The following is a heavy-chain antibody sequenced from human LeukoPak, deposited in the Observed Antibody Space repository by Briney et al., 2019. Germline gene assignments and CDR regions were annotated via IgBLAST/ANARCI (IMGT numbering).Heavy chain of an antibody. J-gene: IGHJ4*02. D-gene: IGHD3-10*01. Sequence: SETLSLTCAVYGGSFSGDYWSWIRQAPGKGLEWIGEINRRGSNNYNPSLKSRVTISVNKDKNQFSLNLNSVTAADTAAYYYARGGDRSFDYWGQGTLVTASS. CDR1: GGSFSGDY. CDR2: INRRGSN. CDR3: ARGGDRSFDY. V-gene: IGHV4-34*01.